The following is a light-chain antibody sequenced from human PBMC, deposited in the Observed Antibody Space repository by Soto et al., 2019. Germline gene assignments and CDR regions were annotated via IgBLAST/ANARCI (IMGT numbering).Light chain of an antibody. CDR3: QQYNTWPRT. J-gene: IGKJ1*01. Sequence: EIVMTQSPATLSVSPGERATLSCRASQSVSNNLAWYQQKPGQAPRLLIYGASTRATGIPARFSGSGSGTECNLTVSSLQSEDFAVYYCQQYNTWPRTFGQGTKVEIK. CDR1: QSVSNN. CDR2: GAS. V-gene: IGKV3-15*01.